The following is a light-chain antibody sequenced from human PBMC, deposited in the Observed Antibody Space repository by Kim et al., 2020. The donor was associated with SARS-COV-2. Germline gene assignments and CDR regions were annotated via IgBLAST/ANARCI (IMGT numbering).Light chain of an antibody. J-gene: IGKJ5*01. Sequence: SLSPGERATRSCRASQSISSSLAWYQQKPGQAPRVLIYGASARATGIPARFSGSESGTEFTLTISNLQSEDFAVYYCQHYAYWRAFGQGTRLEIK. V-gene: IGKV3-15*01. CDR2: GAS. CDR3: QHYAYWRA. CDR1: QSISSS.